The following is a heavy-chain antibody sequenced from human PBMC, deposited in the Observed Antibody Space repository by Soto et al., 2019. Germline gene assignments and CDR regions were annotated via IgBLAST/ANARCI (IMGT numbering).Heavy chain of an antibody. CDR2: VYWNDDK. D-gene: IGHD3-10*01. Sequence: SGPTLVNPTQTLTPTCTFSGFSLSTTGVGVGWIRQSPGKALEWLALVYWNDDKRYSPSLKSRLTITKDTSKNQVVLTLTDMDPVDTATYYCVHRRIIMTFGYWGQGALVTVSS. J-gene: IGHJ4*02. V-gene: IGHV2-5*01. CDR1: GFSLSTTGVG. CDR3: VHRRIIMTFGY.